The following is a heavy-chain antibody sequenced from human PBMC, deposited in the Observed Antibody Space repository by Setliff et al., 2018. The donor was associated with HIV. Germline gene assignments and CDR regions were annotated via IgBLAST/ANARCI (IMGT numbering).Heavy chain of an antibody. CDR2: IEQEGRDTT. V-gene: IGHV3-7*03. Sequence: SGGSLRLSCAASCFDFNNYWMCWVRQAPGKGLEWVDNIEQEGRDTTCYADSVKGQFPIARDNSKNTLYLQMNSLRAEDTAVYYCAGHPRGWCPGTLVTVSS. CDR3: AGHPRG. CDR1: CFDFNNYW. D-gene: IGHD3-10*01. J-gene: IGHJ4*02.